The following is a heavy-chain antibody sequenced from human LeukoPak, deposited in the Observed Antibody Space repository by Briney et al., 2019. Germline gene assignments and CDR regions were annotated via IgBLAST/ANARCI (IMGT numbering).Heavy chain of an antibody. D-gene: IGHD5-12*01. Sequence: SETLSLTCAVYGGSFSGYYWSWIRQPAGKGPEWIGEINHSGSTNYNPSLKSRVTISVDTSKNQFSLKLSSVTAADTAVYYCARGHLYSGFYFDYWGQGTLVTVSS. J-gene: IGHJ4*02. CDR3: ARGHLYSGFYFDY. V-gene: IGHV4-34*01. CDR2: INHSGST. CDR1: GGSFSGYY.